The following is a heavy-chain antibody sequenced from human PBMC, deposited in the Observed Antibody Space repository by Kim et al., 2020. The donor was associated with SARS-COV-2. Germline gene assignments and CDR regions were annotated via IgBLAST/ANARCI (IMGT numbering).Heavy chain of an antibody. V-gene: IGHV3-30*04. CDR3: ARDQGSWLQLNWFDP. CDR1: GFTFSSYP. J-gene: IGHJ5*02. Sequence: GGSLRLSCAASGFTFSSYPMHWVRQAPGKGLEWVAVISYDKSNKYYADSVKGRFTISRDNSENTLYLQMNSLNVEDTAVYYCARDQGSWLQLNWFDPWGQGTQVTVSS. CDR2: ISYDKSNK. D-gene: IGHD2-15*01.